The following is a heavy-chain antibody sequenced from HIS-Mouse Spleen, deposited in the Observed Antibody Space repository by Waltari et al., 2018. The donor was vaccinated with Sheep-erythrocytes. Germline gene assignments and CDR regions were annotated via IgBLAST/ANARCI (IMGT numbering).Heavy chain of an antibody. CDR3: ARDSSGDSSGYYAFDI. Sequence: QVQLQESGPGLVKPSETLSLTCTVSGYSISSGYYWGWIRHPPGKGLEWIGSIYHSGSTYYNPSLKSRVTISVDTSKNQFSLKLSSVTAADTAVYYCARDSSGDSSGYYAFDIWGQGTMVTVSS. V-gene: IGHV4-38-2*02. D-gene: IGHD3-22*01. J-gene: IGHJ3*02. CDR2: IYHSGST. CDR1: GYSISSGYY.